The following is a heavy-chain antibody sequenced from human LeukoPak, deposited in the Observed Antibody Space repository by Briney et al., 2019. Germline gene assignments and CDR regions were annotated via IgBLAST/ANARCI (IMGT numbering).Heavy chain of an antibody. J-gene: IGHJ4*02. CDR3: ARDLTGDLYTFFDY. V-gene: IGHV1-2*02. CDR2: IQSDSGDT. CDR1: GYTFTGYH. Sequence: GASVTVSCMTTGYTFTGYHLHWVRQAPGQGLEWMAWIQSDSGDTNYAQKFQGRVTVTSDKFTRTSYIEVDRLSSDDTAVYYCARDLTGDLYTFFDYWGQGTLVTVSS. D-gene: IGHD3-16*02.